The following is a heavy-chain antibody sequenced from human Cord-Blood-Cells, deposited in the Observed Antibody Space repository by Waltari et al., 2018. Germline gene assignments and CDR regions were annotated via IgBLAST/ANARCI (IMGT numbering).Heavy chain of an antibody. J-gene: IGHJ3*02. V-gene: IGHV3-23*01. CDR3: AKDTVAFGAFDI. Sequence: EVQLLESGGGLVQPGGSLRLSCAASGFTFSSYAMSWVRQAPGKGLEWVSAISGSGGSTYYADAVKGRFTISRDNSKNTLYLQMNSLRAEDTAVYYCAKDTVAFGAFDIWGQGTMVTVSS. CDR2: ISGSGGST. CDR1: GFTFSSYA. D-gene: IGHD3-16*01.